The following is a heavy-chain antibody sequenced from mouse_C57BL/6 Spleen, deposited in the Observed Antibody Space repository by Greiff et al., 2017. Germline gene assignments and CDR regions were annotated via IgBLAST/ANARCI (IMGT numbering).Heavy chain of an antibody. CDR1: GYTFTGYW. D-gene: IGHD1-1*01. CDR3: ANYYGSSYVRFAY. Sequence: VKLQESGAELMKPGASVKLSCKATGYTFTGYWIEWVKQRPGHGLEWIGEILPGSGSTNYNEKFKGKATFTADTSSNTAYMQLSSLTTEDSAIYYCANYYGSSYVRFAYWGQGTLVTVSA. J-gene: IGHJ3*01. CDR2: ILPGSGST. V-gene: IGHV1-9*01.